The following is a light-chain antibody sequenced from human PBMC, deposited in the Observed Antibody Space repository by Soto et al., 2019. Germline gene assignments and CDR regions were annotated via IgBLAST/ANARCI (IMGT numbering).Light chain of an antibody. V-gene: IGLV2-14*01. CDR3: SSYTRGSTLV. CDR2: EVS. Sequence: QSALTQPASVSVSPGQSITISCTGTSRDVGAYNYVSWYQQHSGKAPKLMIFEVSDRPSGGSNRFSGSKTGNTASLNISGPPAEDEADYYCSSYTRGSTLVFGGGTKHTAL. J-gene: IGLJ2*01. CDR1: SRDVGAYNY.